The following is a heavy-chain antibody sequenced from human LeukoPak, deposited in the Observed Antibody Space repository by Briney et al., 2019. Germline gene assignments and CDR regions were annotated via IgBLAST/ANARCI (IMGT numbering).Heavy chain of an antibody. CDR2: ISYAGSNK. J-gene: IGHJ3*02. CDR1: GFTFSSYG. Sequence: GGSLRLSCAASGFTFSSYGMHWVRQAPGKGLEWVAVISYAGSNKYYADSVKGRFTISRDNSKNTLFLQMNSLRAEDTAVYYCAKEGMEYCSGGICYDDEDAFDIWGQGTMVTVSS. V-gene: IGHV3-30*18. CDR3: AKEGMEYCSGGICYDDEDAFDI. D-gene: IGHD2-15*01.